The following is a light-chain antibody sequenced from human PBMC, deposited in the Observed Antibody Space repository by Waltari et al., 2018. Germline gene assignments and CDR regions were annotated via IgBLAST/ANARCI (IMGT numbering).Light chain of an antibody. J-gene: IGKJ1*01. CDR2: KAS. CDR1: QSISSW. CDR3: QQYNTYSGT. V-gene: IGKV1-5*03. Sequence: DIQMTQSPSTLSASVGDSVTITCRASQSISSWLAWYQQKPGKAPKLLIDKASSLESGVPSRFSGSGSGTEFTLTSSSLQPDDFATYYCQQYNTYSGTFGQGTKVEIK.